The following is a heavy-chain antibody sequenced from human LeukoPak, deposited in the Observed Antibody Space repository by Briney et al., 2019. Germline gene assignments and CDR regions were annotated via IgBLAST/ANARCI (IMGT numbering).Heavy chain of an antibody. Sequence: PSETLSLTCAVYGGSFSGYYWSWIRQPPGKGLEWIGEINHSGSTNYNPSLKSRVTISVDTSKNQFSLKLSSVTAADTAVYYCARYCTNGVCYPYNWFDPWGQGTLVTVSS. V-gene: IGHV4-34*01. CDR1: GGSFSGYY. D-gene: IGHD2-8*01. CDR3: ARYCTNGVCYPYNWFDP. J-gene: IGHJ5*02. CDR2: INHSGST.